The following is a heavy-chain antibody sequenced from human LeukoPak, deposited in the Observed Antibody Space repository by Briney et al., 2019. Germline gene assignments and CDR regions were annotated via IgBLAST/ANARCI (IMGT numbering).Heavy chain of an antibody. CDR1: GGSISSYY. Sequence: SESLSLTCTVSGGSISSYYCSWIRQPPGKGLEWIGYMYYSGSTNYNPSLKSRVTISVDMSKNQFSLKLSSVTAADTAVYYCVRSSTYHLFDDWGQGTLVTVSS. CDR3: VRSSTYHLFDD. D-gene: IGHD2-15*01. V-gene: IGHV4-59*08. CDR2: MYYSGST. J-gene: IGHJ4*02.